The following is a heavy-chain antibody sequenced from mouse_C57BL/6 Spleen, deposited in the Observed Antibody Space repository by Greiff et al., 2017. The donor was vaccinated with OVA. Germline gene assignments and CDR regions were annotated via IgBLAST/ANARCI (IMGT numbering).Heavy chain of an antibody. Sequence: QVQLQQPGAELVRPGSSVKLSCKASGYTFTSYWMHWVKQRPIQGLEWTGNIDPSDSETHYNQKFKDKATLTVDKSSSTAYMQLSSLTSEDSAVYYCARDYYGSSGYFDVWGTGTTVTVSS. CDR1: GYTFTSYW. D-gene: IGHD1-1*01. CDR3: ARDYYGSSGYFDV. J-gene: IGHJ1*03. CDR2: IDPSDSET. V-gene: IGHV1-52*01.